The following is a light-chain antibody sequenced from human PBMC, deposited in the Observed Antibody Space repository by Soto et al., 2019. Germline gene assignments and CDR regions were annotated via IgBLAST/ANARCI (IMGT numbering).Light chain of an antibody. CDR2: DAY. Sequence: EVVLTQSPDTLSLSPGETATLSCRASQSVDRYVAWYQQKIGQAPRLLIYDAYTRAPGVGARFAGSGSATDVSLTITXLEPEDFAVYYCQQRAKWPSTFGPGTKVDIK. J-gene: IGKJ2*02. CDR1: QSVDRY. CDR3: QQRAKWPST. V-gene: IGKV3-11*01.